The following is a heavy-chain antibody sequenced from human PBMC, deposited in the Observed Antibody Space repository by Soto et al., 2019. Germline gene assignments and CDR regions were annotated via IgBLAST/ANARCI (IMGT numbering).Heavy chain of an antibody. V-gene: IGHV4-4*02. D-gene: IGHD3-10*01. J-gene: IGHJ4*02. CDR2: IYHSGNT. Sequence: QVQLQESGPGLVKPSGTLSLTCALSGASILTDNWWSWVRQPPGKEMEWIGEIYHSGNTNFNPSVKVGAPSPEDPPRTRSPRPVSSGTAPTTAIYSGARAVPSSNLREVAITGGRGTLVPV. CDR1: GASILTDNW. CDR3: ARAVPSSNLREVAIT.